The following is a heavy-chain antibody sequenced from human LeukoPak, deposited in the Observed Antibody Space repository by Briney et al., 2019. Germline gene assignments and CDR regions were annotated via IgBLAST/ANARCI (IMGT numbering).Heavy chain of an antibody. J-gene: IGHJ4*02. D-gene: IGHD5-18*01. Sequence: SETLSLTCAVYGGSFSGYYWSWIRQPPGKGLEWIGEINHSGSTNYNPSLKSRVTISVDTSKNQFSLKLSSVTAADTAVYYCARIGKNRGYSYGSIRYYFDYWGQGTLVTVSP. CDR2: INHSGST. CDR1: GGSFSGYY. V-gene: IGHV4-34*01. CDR3: ARIGKNRGYSYGSIRYYFDY.